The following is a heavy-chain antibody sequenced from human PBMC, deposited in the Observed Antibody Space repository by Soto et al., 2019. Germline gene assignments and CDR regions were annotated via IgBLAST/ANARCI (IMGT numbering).Heavy chain of an antibody. Sequence: GASVKVSCKASRGTFSSYAVSWVRQAPGQGVEWMGRIIPIFGTANYAQKFQGRVTITADESTSTAYMELSSLRSEDTAVYYCARCTVYAKNYYYYGMDVWGQGTTVTVSS. CDR3: ARCTVYAKNYYYYGMDV. D-gene: IGHD2-8*01. CDR2: IIPIFGTA. CDR1: RGTFSSYA. V-gene: IGHV1-69*15. J-gene: IGHJ6*02.